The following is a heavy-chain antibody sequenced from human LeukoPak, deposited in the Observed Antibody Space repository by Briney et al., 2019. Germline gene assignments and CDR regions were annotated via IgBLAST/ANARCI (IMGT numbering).Heavy chain of an antibody. J-gene: IGHJ6*02. CDR3: ARSSGSYDGYYGVEV. V-gene: IGHV3-9*01. D-gene: IGHD6-19*01. CDR2: MSWTSSSI. CDR1: EFTFDDYV. Sequence: GGSLRLSCGVSEFTFDDYVIHWVRQGPGKGLEWVAAMSWTSSSIAYADSVKGRFNIFRDNAQRSLYLQMNSLRAEDTAFYYCARSSGSYDGYYGVEVWGQGTTVIVSS.